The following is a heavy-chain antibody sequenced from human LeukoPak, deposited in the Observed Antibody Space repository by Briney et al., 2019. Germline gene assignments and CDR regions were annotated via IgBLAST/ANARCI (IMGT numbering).Heavy chain of an antibody. CDR2: IYYSGGT. J-gene: IGHJ6*03. CDR3: ARRFGELLYPPYYYYYYMDV. V-gene: IGHV4-59*08. D-gene: IGHD3-10*01. CDR1: GGSISSYY. Sequence: SETLSLTCTVSGGSISSYYWSWIRQPPGKGLEWIGYIYYSGGTNYNPCLKSRVTISVDTSKNQFSLKLSSVTAADTAVYYCARRFGELLYPPYYYYYYMDVWGKGTTVTVSS.